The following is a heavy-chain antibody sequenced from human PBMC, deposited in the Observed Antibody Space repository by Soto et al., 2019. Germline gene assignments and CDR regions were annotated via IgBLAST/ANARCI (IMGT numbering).Heavy chain of an antibody. Sequence: PSETLSLTCTVSGGSISRYFWSWIRQPPGKGLELIGYIYYTGSTNYNPSLKSRVTISVDTSKNQFSLKLSSVTAADTALYFCARSLRNDLFDYWGQGTLVTVSS. CDR2: IYYTGST. J-gene: IGHJ4*02. CDR3: ARSLRNDLFDY. V-gene: IGHV4-59*01. CDR1: GGSISRYF. D-gene: IGHD3-16*01.